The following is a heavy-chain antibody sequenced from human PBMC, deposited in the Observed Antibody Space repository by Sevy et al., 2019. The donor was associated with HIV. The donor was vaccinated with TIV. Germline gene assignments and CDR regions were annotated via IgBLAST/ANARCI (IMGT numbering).Heavy chain of an antibody. V-gene: IGHV3-23*01. Sequence: GGSLRLSCAASRFTFSSFWMSWVRQAPGKGLEWVSGLSGNGGSTNYADSVKGRFTISRDNSKNTLYLQMNSLRAEDTAIYYCAKDRVWELGDAFDIWGQGTMVTVSS. CDR3: AKDRVWELGDAFDI. J-gene: IGHJ3*02. CDR1: RFTFSSFW. CDR2: LSGNGGST. D-gene: IGHD1-26*01.